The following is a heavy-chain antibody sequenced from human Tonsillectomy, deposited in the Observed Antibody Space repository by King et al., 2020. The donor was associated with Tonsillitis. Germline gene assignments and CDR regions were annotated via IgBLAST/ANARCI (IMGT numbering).Heavy chain of an antibody. V-gene: IGHV3-23*04. D-gene: IGHD3-3*01. Sequence: VQLVESGGGLVQPGGSLRLSCAASGFTFSRNAMSWVRQAPGKGLEWVSSISGSGGSQYYADSVKGRFTISRDNSRNTLYLQMNSLRAEDTAVYYCAKAFLIADFWSGYSFDYWGQGTLVTVSS. CDR1: GFTFSRNA. CDR2: ISGSGGSQ. J-gene: IGHJ4*02. CDR3: AKAFLIADFWSGYSFDY.